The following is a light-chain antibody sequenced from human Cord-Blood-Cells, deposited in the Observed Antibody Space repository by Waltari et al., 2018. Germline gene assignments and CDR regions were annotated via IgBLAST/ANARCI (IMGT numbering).Light chain of an antibody. CDR2: AAS. CDR3: QQSYSTPPYS. V-gene: IGKV1-39*01. J-gene: IGKJ2*03. Sequence: DIRMNQSPSSLSAYALERGTITCRASQSISSYLNWYQQKPGKAPKLLIYAASSLQSGVPSRFSGSGSGTDFTLTISSLQPEDFATYYCQQSYSTPPYSFGQGTKLEIK. CDR1: QSISSY.